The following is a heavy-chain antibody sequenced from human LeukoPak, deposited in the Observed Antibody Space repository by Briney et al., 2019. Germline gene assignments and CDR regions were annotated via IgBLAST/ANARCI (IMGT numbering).Heavy chain of an antibody. Sequence: ASVKVSCKASGYTFTSYYMHWVRQAPGQGLEWMGWISAYNGNTNYAQKLQGRVTMTTDTSTSTAYMELRSLRSDDTAVYYCARDHSPASSGWYVRAWFDPWGQGTLVTVSS. CDR2: ISAYNGNT. D-gene: IGHD6-19*01. V-gene: IGHV1-18*04. CDR1: GYTFTSYY. J-gene: IGHJ5*02. CDR3: ARDHSPASSGWYVRAWFDP.